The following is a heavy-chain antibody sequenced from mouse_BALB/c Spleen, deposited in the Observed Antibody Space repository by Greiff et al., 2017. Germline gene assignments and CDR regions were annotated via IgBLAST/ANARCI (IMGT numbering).Heavy chain of an antibody. CDR1: GFSFTGYG. CDR2: IWGDGST. Sequence: VMLVESGPGLVAPSQSLSITCTVSGFSFTGYGVHWVRQPPGKGLEWLGMIWGDGSTDYNSALKSRLSISKDNSKSHVFFKMNSLQTDDTARYYCARDDYDYAMDYWGQGTSVTVSS. V-gene: IGHV2-6-7*01. J-gene: IGHJ4*01. D-gene: IGHD2-13*01. CDR3: ARDDYDYAMDY.